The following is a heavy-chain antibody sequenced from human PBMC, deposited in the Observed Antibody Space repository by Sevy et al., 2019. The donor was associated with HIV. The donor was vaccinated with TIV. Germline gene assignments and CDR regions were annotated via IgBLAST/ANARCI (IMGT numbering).Heavy chain of an antibody. D-gene: IGHD1-26*01. CDR1: GFTFGDYC. Sequence: GGSLRLSCATSGFTFGDYCMSWVRQAPGKGLEWISFFKSKAHGGTAENAASVKDRFTISRDDSKGIVYLQMNNPKTEDTAVYFCTRWSGSQSIFDYWGQGTLVTVSS. CDR3: TRWSGSQSIFDY. V-gene: IGHV3-49*04. J-gene: IGHJ4*02. CDR2: FKSKAHGGTA.